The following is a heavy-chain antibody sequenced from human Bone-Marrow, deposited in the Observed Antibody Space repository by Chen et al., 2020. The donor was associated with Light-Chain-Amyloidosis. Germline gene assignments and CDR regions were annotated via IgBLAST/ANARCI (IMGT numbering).Heavy chain of an antibody. V-gene: IGHV5-51*01. J-gene: IGHJ4*02. CDR1: GYTLPNYW. CDR2: IYPDDSDA. D-gene: IGHD5-12*01. CDR3: ARRRDGYNFDY. Sequence: EVQLEQSGPDVKKPGASLKISCKGSGYTLPNYWIGWVRQMPGKGLEWMGVIYPDDSDARYSPSFGGQVTISADKSITTAYLQWRSLKASDTAMYYCARRRDGYNFDYWGQGTLVTVSS.